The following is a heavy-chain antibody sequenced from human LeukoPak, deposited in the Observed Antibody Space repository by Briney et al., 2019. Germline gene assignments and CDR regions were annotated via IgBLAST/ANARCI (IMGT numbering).Heavy chain of an antibody. CDR3: AKQGRNDFVDS. CDR1: GFILRSFA. CDR2: SSGDGGNT. Sequence: GGSLRLSCAASGFILRSFAMSWVRQAPGKGLEWVSASSGDGGNTDYANSVKGRFTISRDNSKNTIYLQMNSLRADDTAVYYCAKQGRNDFVDSWGQRTLVTVSS. D-gene: IGHD3-3*01. V-gene: IGHV3-23*01. J-gene: IGHJ4*02.